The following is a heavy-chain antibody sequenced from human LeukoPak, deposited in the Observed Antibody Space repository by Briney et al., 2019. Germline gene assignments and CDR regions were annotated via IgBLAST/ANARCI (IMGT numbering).Heavy chain of an antibody. CDR3: AKDPPTVMANAFHI. Sequence: GGSLRLSCAASGFTFSSYGMSWVRQAPGKGLEWVSGINTSGGTTYYADSVKGRFTISRDNSKNTLYLQMNSLRADDTAAYYCAKDPPTVMANAFHIWGQGTMVTVYS. D-gene: IGHD5-18*01. CDR1: GFTFSSYG. V-gene: IGHV3-23*01. J-gene: IGHJ3*02. CDR2: INTSGGTT.